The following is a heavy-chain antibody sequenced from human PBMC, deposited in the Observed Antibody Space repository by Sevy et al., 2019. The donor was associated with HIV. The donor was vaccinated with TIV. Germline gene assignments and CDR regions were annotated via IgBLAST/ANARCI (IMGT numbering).Heavy chain of an antibody. CDR3: AREKSCGVACYHLDN. V-gene: IGHV3-20*04. Sequence: GGSLRLSCAASGFIFDDFGMSWVRQVPGKGLEWVSSIDWNGGSTTYADSVKSRFTISRDNAKNSLDLQMNSLRAEYTALCYCAREKSCGVACYHLDNWGRGTLVTVSS. D-gene: IGHD2-21*02. J-gene: IGHJ4*02. CDR1: GFIFDDFG. CDR2: IDWNGGST.